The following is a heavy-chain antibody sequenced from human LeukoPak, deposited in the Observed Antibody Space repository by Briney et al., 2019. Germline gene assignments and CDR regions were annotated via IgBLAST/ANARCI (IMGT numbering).Heavy chain of an antibody. CDR3: ASSAIYYYYGMDV. Sequence: GASVKVSCKASGYTFIYRYLHWVRQAPGQALEWMGWIAPFNGNTNYAQKFQDRVTITRDRSMSTAYMELSSLRSEDTAMYYCASSAIYYYYGMDVWGQGTTVTVSS. CDR1: GYTFIYRY. CDR2: IAPFNGNT. D-gene: IGHD6-19*01. J-gene: IGHJ6*02. V-gene: IGHV1-45*02.